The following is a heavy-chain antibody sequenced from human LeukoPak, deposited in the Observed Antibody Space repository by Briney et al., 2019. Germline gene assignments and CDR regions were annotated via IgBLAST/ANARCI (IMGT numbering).Heavy chain of an antibody. Sequence: GGSLRLSCAASGFTFSSYAMSWVRQAPGKGLEWVSAISGSGGSTYYADSVKGRFTISRDNSKNTLYLQMNSLRAEDTAVYYCAKAPTYHDFWSGYPTPGNWFDPWGQGTLVTVSS. CDR1: GFTFSSYA. J-gene: IGHJ5*02. CDR3: AKAPTYHDFWSGYPTPGNWFDP. CDR2: ISGSGGST. D-gene: IGHD3-3*01. V-gene: IGHV3-23*01.